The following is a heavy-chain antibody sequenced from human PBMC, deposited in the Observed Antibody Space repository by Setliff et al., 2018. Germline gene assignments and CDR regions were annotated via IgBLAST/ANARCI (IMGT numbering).Heavy chain of an antibody. Sequence: ASVKVSCKASDYILTSYGLSWVRQAPGQGLEWMGWISTYNGHTNYAQRFQGRVTMTTDTSTRTAYMELRTLRSDDAAVYYCARVTNWGLDLRFDPWGQGSLVTVS. J-gene: IGHJ5*02. CDR2: ISTYNGHT. CDR1: DYILTSYG. CDR3: ARVTNWGLDLRFDP. D-gene: IGHD7-27*01. V-gene: IGHV1-18*01.